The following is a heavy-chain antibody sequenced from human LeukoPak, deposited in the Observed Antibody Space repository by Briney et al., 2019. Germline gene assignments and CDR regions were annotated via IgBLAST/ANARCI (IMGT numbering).Heavy chain of an antibody. CDR1: GYTFTSYD. CDR3: ARLACSSWPLYYYYGMDV. Sequence: ASVKVSCKASGYTFTSYDINWVRQATGQGLEWMGWMNPNSANTGYAQKFQGRVTMTRNTSISTAYMELSSLRSEDTAVYYCARLACSSWPLYYYYGMDVWGQGTTVTVSS. CDR2: MNPNSANT. D-gene: IGHD6-13*01. V-gene: IGHV1-8*01. J-gene: IGHJ6*02.